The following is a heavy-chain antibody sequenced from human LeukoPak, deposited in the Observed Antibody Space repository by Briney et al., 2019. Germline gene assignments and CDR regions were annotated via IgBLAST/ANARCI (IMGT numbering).Heavy chain of an antibody. V-gene: IGHV3-7*01. CDR1: GFTFSNDW. J-gene: IGHJ4*02. CDR2: IKQDGSEK. D-gene: IGHD2/OR15-2a*01. CDR3: VRESMAAPGY. Sequence: LSGGSLRFSCAASGFTFSNDWMSWVRQAPGKGLEWVANIKQDGSEKYYVASVKGRFTISRDNAKNSLYLQMNSLRAEDTAVYYCVRESMAAPGYWGQGTLVTVSS.